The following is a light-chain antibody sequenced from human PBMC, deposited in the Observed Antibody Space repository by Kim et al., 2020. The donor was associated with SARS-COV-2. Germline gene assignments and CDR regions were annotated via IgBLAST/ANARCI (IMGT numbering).Light chain of an antibody. Sequence: VSVALGQPARITGEGNNIGSKNVHWYQQKPGQAPVLVIYRDSNRPSGIPERFSGSNSGNTATLTISRAQAGDEADYYCQVWDSSNVFGTGTKVTVL. CDR2: RDS. CDR3: QVWDSSNV. V-gene: IGLV3-9*01. J-gene: IGLJ1*01. CDR1: NIGSKN.